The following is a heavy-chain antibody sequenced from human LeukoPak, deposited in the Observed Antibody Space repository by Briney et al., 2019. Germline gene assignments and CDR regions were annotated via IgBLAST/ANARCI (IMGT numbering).Heavy chain of an antibody. CDR2: ISSSGSTI. J-gene: IGHJ4*02. D-gene: IGHD1-26*01. Sequence: QSGGSLRLSCAASGFTFSSYEMNWVRQAPGKGLEWVSYISSSGSTIYYADSVKGRFTISRDNAKNSLSLQMNSLRAEDTAVYYCATRPVGTTDYWGQGTLVTVSS. CDR1: GFTFSSYE. CDR3: ATRPVGTTDY. V-gene: IGHV3-48*03.